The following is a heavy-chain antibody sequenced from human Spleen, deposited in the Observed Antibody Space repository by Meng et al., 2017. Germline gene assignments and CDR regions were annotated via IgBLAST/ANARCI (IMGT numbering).Heavy chain of an antibody. D-gene: IGHD6-19*01. CDR2: MNPNTGEA. CDR3: ARGREGSGWHFDS. Sequence: ASVKVSCKASGYTFANYDINWVRQATGQGLEWMGWMNPNTGEAVYAQKFQGRFTIIGETSISTAYMEVSSLRSEDTAVYYCARGREGSGWHFDSWGQGALVTVSS. J-gene: IGHJ4*02. CDR1: GYTFANYD. V-gene: IGHV1-8*03.